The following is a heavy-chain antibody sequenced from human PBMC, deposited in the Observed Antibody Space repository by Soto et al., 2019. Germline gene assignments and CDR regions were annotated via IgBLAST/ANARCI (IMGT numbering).Heavy chain of an antibody. Sequence: GGSLRLSCAASGFTFSSYSMNWVRQAPGKGLEWVSYISSSSSTIYYADSVKGRFTISRDNAKNSLYLQMNSLRAEDTAVYYCARLVVVVAATSDAFDIWGQGTMVTVSS. CDR3: ARLVVVVAATSDAFDI. J-gene: IGHJ3*02. V-gene: IGHV3-48*01. CDR1: GFTFSSYS. CDR2: ISSSSSTI. D-gene: IGHD2-15*01.